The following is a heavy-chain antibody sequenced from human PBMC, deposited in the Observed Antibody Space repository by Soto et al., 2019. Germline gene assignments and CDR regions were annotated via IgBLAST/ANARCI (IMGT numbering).Heavy chain of an antibody. CDR3: ARGRSGDYDY. CDR2: IYYSGST. Sequence: SETLSLTCAVSGGSISSGDYYWSWIRQPPGKGLEWIGYIYYSGSTYYNPSLKSRVTISVDTSKNQFSLKLSSVTAADTAVYYCARGRSGDYDYWGQGTLVTVSS. CDR1: GGSISSGDYY. V-gene: IGHV4-30-4*01. D-gene: IGHD4-17*01. J-gene: IGHJ4*02.